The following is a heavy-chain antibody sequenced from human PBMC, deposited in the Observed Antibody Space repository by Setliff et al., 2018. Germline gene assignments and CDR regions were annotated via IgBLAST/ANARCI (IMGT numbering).Heavy chain of an antibody. CDR1: GYSISSGHY. V-gene: IGHV4-38-2*02. CDR3: AREQWLDPPGYYYMDV. D-gene: IGHD6-19*01. J-gene: IGHJ6*03. CDR2: ISHSGST. Sequence: KPSETLSLTCTVSGYSISSGHYWGWIRQPPGKGLEWIGSISHSGSTYYNPSLRSRVTISLDTSKNQFSLKLNSVTAADMAVYYCAREQWLDPPGYYYMDVWAKGTTVTVSS.